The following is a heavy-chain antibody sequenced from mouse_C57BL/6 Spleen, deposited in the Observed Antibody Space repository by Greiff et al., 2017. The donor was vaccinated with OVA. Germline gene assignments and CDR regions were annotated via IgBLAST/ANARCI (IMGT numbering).Heavy chain of an antibody. CDR2: INPSSGYT. V-gene: IGHV1-7*01. J-gene: IGHJ2*01. Sequence: QVHVKQSGAELAKPGASVKLSCKASGYTFTSYWMHWVKQRPGQGLEWIGYINPSSGYTKYNQKFKDKATLTADKSSSTAYMQLSSLTYEDSAVYYCARPVSSTDYFDYWGQGTTLTVSS. CDR3: ARPVSSTDYFDY. CDR1: GYTFTSYW. D-gene: IGHD1-1*01.